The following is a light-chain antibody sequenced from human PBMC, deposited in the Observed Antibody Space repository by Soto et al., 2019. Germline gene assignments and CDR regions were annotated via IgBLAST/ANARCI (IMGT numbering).Light chain of an antibody. V-gene: IGKV1-27*01. CDR2: GAS. J-gene: IGKJ5*01. CDR1: QGISNK. CDR3: QKYNSAPT. Sequence: DVQMTQSPSSLSASVGDRVSITCRASQGISNKLAWYQQKPGKAPKLLIYGASTLQSGVPSRFSGSGSGTDFTLTISSLQPEDVASYYCQKYNSAPTFGQGTRLEIK.